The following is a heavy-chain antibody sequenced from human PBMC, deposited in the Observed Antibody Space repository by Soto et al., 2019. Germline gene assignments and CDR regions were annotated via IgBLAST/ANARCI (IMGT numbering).Heavy chain of an antibody. CDR3: ARGPGMEENYYNYGLDI. Sequence: ASVKVSCKASGYTFSTHAMHWVRQAPGQSLEWMGWINGGTGQTKHSHRFQDRLSITRDTSASTAYMELSSLTSEDTALYYCARGPGMEENYYNYGLDIWGPGTTDTVSS. CDR1: GYTFSTHA. J-gene: IGHJ6*02. CDR2: INGGTGQT. V-gene: IGHV1-3*01. D-gene: IGHD1-1*01.